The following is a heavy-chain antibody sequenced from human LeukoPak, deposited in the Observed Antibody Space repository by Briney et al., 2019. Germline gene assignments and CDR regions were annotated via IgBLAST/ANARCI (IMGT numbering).Heavy chain of an antibody. CDR1: GYTFTSYG. CDR2: INPNSGGT. J-gene: IGHJ4*02. Sequence: ASVKVSCKASGYTFTSYGISWVRQAPGQGLEWMGWINPNSGGTNYAQKFQGRVTMTRDTSISTAYMELSRLRSDDTAVYYCARDRSSGSYTFDYWGQGTLVTVSS. CDR3: ARDRSSGSYTFDY. V-gene: IGHV1-2*02. D-gene: IGHD1-26*01.